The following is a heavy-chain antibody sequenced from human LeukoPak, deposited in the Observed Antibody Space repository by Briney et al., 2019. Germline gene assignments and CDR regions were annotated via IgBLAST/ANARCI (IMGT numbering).Heavy chain of an antibody. J-gene: IGHJ4*02. CDR1: GGSINNYY. V-gene: IGHV4-59*12. Sequence: SETLSLTCSVSGGSINNYYWSWIRQPPGKGLEWIGYIYNTGSTNYKPSLKSRVTISVDTSKNQFSLKLSSVTAADTAVYYCARGLINDSSGYYFDYWGQGTLVTVSS. CDR3: ARGLINDSSGYYFDY. CDR2: IYNTGST. D-gene: IGHD3-22*01.